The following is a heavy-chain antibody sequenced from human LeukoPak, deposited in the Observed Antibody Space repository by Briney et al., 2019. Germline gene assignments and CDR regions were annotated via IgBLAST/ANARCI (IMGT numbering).Heavy chain of an antibody. Sequence: SETLSLTCTVSGGSISSSSYYWGWIRQPPGKGLEWIGSIYYSGSTYYNPSLKSRVTISVDTSKNQFSLKLSSVTAADTAVYYCASVDYGDQRRDYWGQGTLVTVSS. CDR2: IYYSGST. V-gene: IGHV4-39*07. CDR1: GGSISSSSYY. J-gene: IGHJ4*02. D-gene: IGHD4-17*01. CDR3: ASVDYGDQRRDY.